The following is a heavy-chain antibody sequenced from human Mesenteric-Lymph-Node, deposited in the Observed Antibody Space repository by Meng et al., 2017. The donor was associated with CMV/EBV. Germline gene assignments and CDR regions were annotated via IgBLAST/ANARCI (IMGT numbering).Heavy chain of an antibody. Sequence: SETLSLTCTVSGGSISSSSYYWGWIRQPPGKGLEWIGNVHYSGSTNYKPSLQSRVTISVDTSKNQFSMRLSSVTAADTAVYYCARDTHLSSSWYIDYWGQGILVTVSS. CDR3: ARDTHLSSSWYIDY. V-gene: IGHV4-61*01. J-gene: IGHJ4*02. CDR1: GGSISSSSYY. D-gene: IGHD6-13*01. CDR2: VHYSGST.